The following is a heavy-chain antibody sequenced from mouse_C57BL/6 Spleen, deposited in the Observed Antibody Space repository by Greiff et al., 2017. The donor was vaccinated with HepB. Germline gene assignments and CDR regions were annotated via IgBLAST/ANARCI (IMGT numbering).Heavy chain of an antibody. CDR2: INPNYGTT. J-gene: IGHJ4*01. Sequence: EVQLQQSGPELVKPGASVKISCKASGYSFTDYNMNWVKQSNGKSLEWIGVINPNYGTTSYNQKFKGKATLTVDQASSPAYIQLNSLTSEDSAVYYCARYYDYDGVYAMDYWGQGTSVTVSS. CDR3: ARYYDYDGVYAMDY. V-gene: IGHV1-39*01. D-gene: IGHD2-4*01. CDR1: GYSFTDYN.